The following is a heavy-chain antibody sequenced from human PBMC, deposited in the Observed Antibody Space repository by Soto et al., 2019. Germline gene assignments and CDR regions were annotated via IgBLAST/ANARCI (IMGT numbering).Heavy chain of an antibody. V-gene: IGHV3-30*18. Sequence: GGSLRLSCAASGFSFSSYGMHWVRQAPGKGLEWVAVISYDGTNKNYADSVKGRFTISRDNSENTVYLQMNSLRTEDTAVYYCAKDTYYHDSSGYYVFDYWGQGTLVTVSS. CDR3: AKDTYYHDSSGYYVFDY. D-gene: IGHD3-22*01. J-gene: IGHJ4*02. CDR1: GFSFSSYG. CDR2: ISYDGTNK.